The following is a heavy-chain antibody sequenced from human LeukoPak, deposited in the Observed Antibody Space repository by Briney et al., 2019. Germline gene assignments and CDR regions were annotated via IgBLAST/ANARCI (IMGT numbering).Heavy chain of an antibody. Sequence: PGGSLRLSCAASGFTFSSYAMHWVRQAPGKGLEWVAVISYDGSNKYYADSVKGRFTISRDNSKNTLYLQMNSLRAEDTAVYYCARDRRGSTLGMDVWGQGTTVTVSS. J-gene: IGHJ6*02. D-gene: IGHD3-10*01. CDR2: ISYDGSNK. V-gene: IGHV3-30*04. CDR3: ARDRRGSTLGMDV. CDR1: GFTFSSYA.